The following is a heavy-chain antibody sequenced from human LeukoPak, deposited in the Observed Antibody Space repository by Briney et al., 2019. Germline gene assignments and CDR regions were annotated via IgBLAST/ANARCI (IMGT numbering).Heavy chain of an antibody. D-gene: IGHD5-18*01. V-gene: IGHV3-23*01. CDR1: GFTFDDYT. J-gene: IGHJ6*02. Sequence: GGSLRLSCAASGFTFDDYTMHWVRQAPGKGLEWVSAISGSGGSTYYADSVKGRFTISRDNSKNTLYLQMNSLRAEDTAVYYCAKAHSYGYFYYYGMDVWGQGTTVTVSS. CDR3: AKAHSYGYFYYYGMDV. CDR2: ISGSGGST.